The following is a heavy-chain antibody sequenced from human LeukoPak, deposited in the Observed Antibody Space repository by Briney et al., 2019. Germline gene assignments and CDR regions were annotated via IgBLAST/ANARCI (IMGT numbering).Heavy chain of an antibody. CDR1: GYTFTSYD. CDR3: AREQDYCRSTSCSSDY. D-gene: IGHD2-2*01. J-gene: IGHJ4*02. CDR2: MNPNSGNT. V-gene: IGHV1-8*01. Sequence: ASVKVSCKASGYTFTSYDINWVRQATGQGLEWMGWMNPNSGNTGYAQKFQGRVTMTRNTSISTAYMELSSLRSEDTAVYYCAREQDYCRSTSCSSDYWGQGTLVTVSS.